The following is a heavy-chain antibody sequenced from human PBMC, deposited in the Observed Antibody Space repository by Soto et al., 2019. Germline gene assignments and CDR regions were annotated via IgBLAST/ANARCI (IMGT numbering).Heavy chain of an antibody. CDR1: GYTFTSYG. J-gene: IGHJ5*02. Sequence: ASVKVSCKASGYTFTSYGISWVRQAPGQGLEWMGWISAYNGNTNYAQKLQGRVTMTTDTSTSTAYMELRSLRSDDTAVYYCARDWKRGAAAGRSYNWFDPWGQGTLVTVSS. V-gene: IGHV1-18*01. D-gene: IGHD6-13*01. CDR2: ISAYNGNT. CDR3: ARDWKRGAAAGRSYNWFDP.